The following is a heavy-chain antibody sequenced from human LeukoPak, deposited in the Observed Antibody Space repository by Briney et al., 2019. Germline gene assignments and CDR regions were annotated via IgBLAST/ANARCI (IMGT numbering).Heavy chain of an antibody. CDR3: ARAFNTYYDSSGYRD. J-gene: IGHJ4*02. CDR1: GFTFSSYS. Sequence: GGSLRLSCAASGFTFSSYSMNWVRQAPGKGLEWVSSISSSSSYIYYADSVKGRFTISRDNAKNSLYLQMNSLRAEDTAVYYCARAFNTYYDSSGYRDWGQGTLVTVSS. CDR2: ISSSSSYI. V-gene: IGHV3-21*01. D-gene: IGHD3-22*01.